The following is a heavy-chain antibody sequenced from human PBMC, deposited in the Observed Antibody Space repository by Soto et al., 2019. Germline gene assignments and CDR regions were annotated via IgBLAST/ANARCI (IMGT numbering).Heavy chain of an antibody. V-gene: IGHV4-39*01. CDR1: GVSISGSRYY. CDR3: ARGGIPPSGYGIAYAMDV. D-gene: IGHD1-26*01. J-gene: IGHJ6*02. Sequence: SETLSLTCTVSGVSISGSRYYWGWIRQPPGRGLEWIGNIYYSGSTYYTPALKSRVALSVDTSKNQFSLNLNSVTAADTAVYYCARGGIPPSGYGIAYAMDVWGQGTTVTVSS. CDR2: IYYSGST.